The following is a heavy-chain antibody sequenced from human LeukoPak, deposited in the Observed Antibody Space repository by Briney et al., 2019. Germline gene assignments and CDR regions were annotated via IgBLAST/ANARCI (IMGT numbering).Heavy chain of an antibody. D-gene: IGHD2/OR15-2a*01. J-gene: IGHJ4*02. CDR2: VYFTGNT. Sequence: PSETLSLTCTVSGTSISGDYWSWIRQPPGKGLEWIGYVYFTGNTNYNPSLKSRVTISVDTSKNQISLTVTSVTAADTAVYYCARHPFSSPFDFWGQGTLVAVSS. V-gene: IGHV4-59*08. CDR1: GTSISGDY. CDR3: ARHPFSSPFDF.